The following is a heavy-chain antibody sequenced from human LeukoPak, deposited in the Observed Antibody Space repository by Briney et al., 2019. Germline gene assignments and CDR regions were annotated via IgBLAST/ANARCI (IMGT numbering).Heavy chain of an antibody. CDR2: ISAYNGNT. J-gene: IGHJ4*02. Sequence: ASVKVSCKASGYTFTSYYMHWVRQAPGQGLEWMGWISAYNGNTNYAQKLQGRVTMTTDTSTSTAYMELRSLRSDDTAVYYCASLGDETGYYFDYWGQGTLVTVSS. CDR1: GYTFTSYY. CDR3: ASLGDETGYYFDY. D-gene: IGHD1-14*01. V-gene: IGHV1-18*04.